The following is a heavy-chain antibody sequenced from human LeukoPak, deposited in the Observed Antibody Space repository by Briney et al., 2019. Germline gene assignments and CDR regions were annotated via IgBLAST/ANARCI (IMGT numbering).Heavy chain of an antibody. CDR3: ARVAVRGVLTDY. D-gene: IGHD3-10*01. CDR2: IYYSGST. CDR1: GGSISSGGYY. V-gene: IGHV4-31*03. Sequence: SDTLSLTCTVSGGSISSGGYYWSWIRQHPGKGLEWIGYIYYSGSTYYNPSLKSRVTISVDTSKNQFSLKLSSVTAADTAVYYCARVAVRGVLTDYWGQGTLVTVSS. J-gene: IGHJ4*02.